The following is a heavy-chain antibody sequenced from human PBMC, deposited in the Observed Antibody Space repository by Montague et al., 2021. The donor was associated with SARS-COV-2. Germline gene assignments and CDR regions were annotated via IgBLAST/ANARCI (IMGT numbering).Heavy chain of an antibody. D-gene: IGHD3-9*01. J-gene: IGHJ3*02. V-gene: IGHV6-1*01. Sequence: CAISGDSVSSKSVAWNWIRQSPSRGLEWLGRTYYRSKWDSDYAESVKXRRVITPDTSKNQVSPQLNSVIPEGTAVYFCASSGITLTGLDAFDIWGQGTMVTVSS. CDR1: GDSVSSKSVA. CDR2: TYYRSKWDS. CDR3: ASSGITLTGLDAFDI.